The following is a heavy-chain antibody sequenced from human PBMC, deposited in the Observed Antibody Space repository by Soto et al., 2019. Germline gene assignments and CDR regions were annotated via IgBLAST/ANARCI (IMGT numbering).Heavy chain of an antibody. CDR1: GGSFSGYY. J-gene: IGHJ4*02. CDR2: INHSGST. D-gene: IGHD2-2*01. Sequence: SETLSLTCAVYGGSFSGYYWSWIRQPPGKGLEWIGEINHSGSTNYNPSLKSRVTISVDTSKNQFSLKLSSVTAADTAVYYCARDHHRYCSSTSCYAAGFGYWGQGTLVTVSS. V-gene: IGHV4-34*01. CDR3: ARDHHRYCSSTSCYAAGFGY.